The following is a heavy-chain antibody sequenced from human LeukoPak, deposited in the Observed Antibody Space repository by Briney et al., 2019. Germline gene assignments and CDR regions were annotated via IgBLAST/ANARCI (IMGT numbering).Heavy chain of an antibody. CDR1: GYTFTAYF. V-gene: IGHV1-2*02. Sequence: ASVKVSCKASGYTFTAYFMHWVRQAPGQGLEWMGWINPNSGGTNYAQKFQGRVTMTRDTSISTAYMELSRLRSDDTAVYYCARDRTTVTTGGMDVWGQGTTVTVSS. D-gene: IGHD4-17*01. J-gene: IGHJ6*02. CDR3: ARDRTTVTTGGMDV. CDR2: INPNSGGT.